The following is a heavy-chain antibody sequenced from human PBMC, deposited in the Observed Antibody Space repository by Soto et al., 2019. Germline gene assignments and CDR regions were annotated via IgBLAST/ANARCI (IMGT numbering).Heavy chain of an antibody. Sequence: GGSLRLSCAASGFAFDDYTMHWVRQAPGKGLEWVSLISWDGGSTYYADSVKGRFTISRDDSKNSLYLQMNSLRTEDTALYYCAGGYCSGGSCSSLYYHYGMDVWGQGTTVTVSS. CDR2: ISWDGGST. CDR1: GFAFDDYT. V-gene: IGHV3-43*01. D-gene: IGHD2-15*01. J-gene: IGHJ6*02. CDR3: AGGYCSGGSCSSLYYHYGMDV.